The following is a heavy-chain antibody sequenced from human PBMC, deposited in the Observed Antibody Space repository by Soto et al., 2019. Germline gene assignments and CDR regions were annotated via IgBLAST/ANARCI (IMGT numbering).Heavy chain of an antibody. CDR2: VFHSVTT. D-gene: IGHD6-19*01. J-gene: IGHJ4*02. CDR3: ARGHYSSGWPIDH. V-gene: IGHV4-59*01. Sequence: SETLSLTCTVSGDSFSDYYWNWIRQVPGKGLEWIGFVFHSVTTSYNPSLKTRVAISDDTSKKQFSLRLTSVTAADTAIYYCARGHYSSGWPIDHWGQGILVTVSS. CDR1: GDSFSDYY.